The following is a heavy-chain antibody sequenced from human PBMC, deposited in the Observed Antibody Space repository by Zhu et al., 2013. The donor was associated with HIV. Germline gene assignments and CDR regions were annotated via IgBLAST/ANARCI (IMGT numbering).Heavy chain of an antibody. CDR2: INPNSGGT. Sequence: QVHLVQSGAEVKKPGASVKVSCKASGYTFTGYYMHWVRQAPGQGLEWMGWINPNSGGTNYAQKFQGRVTMTRDTSISTVYMDLNRLRSDDTAVYYCARSQLGRRDYYYYDGRRGAKGTTGPPSPQ. CDR3: ARSQLGRRDYYYYDGRR. D-gene: IGHD7-27*01. J-gene: IGHJ6*04. CDR1: GYTFTGYY. V-gene: IGHV1-2*02.